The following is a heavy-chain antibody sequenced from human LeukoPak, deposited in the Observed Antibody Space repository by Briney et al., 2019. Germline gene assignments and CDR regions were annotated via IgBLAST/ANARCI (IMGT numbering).Heavy chain of an antibody. CDR2: IRSSSSYI. CDR3: ASVTVLTGYYHFDY. Sequence: GGSLRLSCAASGFTFSSYSMNWVRQAPGKGLEWVSSIRSSSSYIYYADSVKGRFTISRDNAKNSLYLQMNSLRAEDTAVYYCASVTVLTGYYHFDYWGQGTLVTVSS. J-gene: IGHJ4*02. D-gene: IGHD3-9*01. CDR1: GFTFSSYS. V-gene: IGHV3-21*01.